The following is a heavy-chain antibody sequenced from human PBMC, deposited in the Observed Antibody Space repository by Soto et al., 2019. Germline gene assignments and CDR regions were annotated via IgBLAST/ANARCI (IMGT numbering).Heavy chain of an antibody. D-gene: IGHD6-6*01. V-gene: IGHV1-69*13. Sequence: GASVKVSCKASGGTFSSYAISWVRQAPGQGLEWMGGIIPIFGTANYAQKFHGRVTITADESTSTAYMELSSLRSEDTAVYYCARGQLVHPYYYGMDVWGQGTTVTVSS. CDR1: GGTFSSYA. J-gene: IGHJ6*02. CDR2: IIPIFGTA. CDR3: ARGQLVHPYYYGMDV.